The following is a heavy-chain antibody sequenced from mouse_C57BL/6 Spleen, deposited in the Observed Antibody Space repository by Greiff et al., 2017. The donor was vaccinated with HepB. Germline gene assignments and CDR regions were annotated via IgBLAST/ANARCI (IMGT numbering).Heavy chain of an antibody. Sequence: EVQVVESGGGLVKPGGSLKLSCAASGFTFSSYAMSWVRQTPEKRLEWVATISDGGSYTYYPDNVKGRFTISRDNAKNNLYLQMSHLKSEDTAMYYCARDHDYDLGFAYWGQGTLVTVSA. J-gene: IGHJ3*01. CDR2: ISDGGSYT. V-gene: IGHV5-4*01. CDR1: GFTFSSYA. D-gene: IGHD2-4*01. CDR3: ARDHDYDLGFAY.